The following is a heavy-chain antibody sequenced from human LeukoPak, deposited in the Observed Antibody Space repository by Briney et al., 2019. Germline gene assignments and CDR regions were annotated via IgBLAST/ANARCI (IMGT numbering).Heavy chain of an antibody. CDR3: ARDGPLYDYVWGSYPTQADY. D-gene: IGHD3-16*02. CDR1: GFTFSSYW. Sequence: GGSLRLSCAASGFTFSSYWMHWVRQAPGKGLVWVSRINSDGSSTSYADSVKGRFTISRDNAKNTLYLQMNSLRAEDTAVYYCARDGPLYDYVWGSYPTQADYWGQGTLVTVSS. V-gene: IGHV3-74*01. J-gene: IGHJ4*02. CDR2: INSDGSST.